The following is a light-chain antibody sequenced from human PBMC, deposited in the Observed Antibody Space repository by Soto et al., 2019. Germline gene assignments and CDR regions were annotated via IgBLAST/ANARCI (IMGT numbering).Light chain of an antibody. CDR3: SSHTNSSPYV. Sequence: QSALTQPASVSGSPGQSITISCTGTSSDVGGYNYVSWYQQYPGKAPKLMIYEVNNRPSGVSNRFSGSKSGNTASLTISGLQAEDEADYYCSSHTNSSPYVFGTGTKVNVL. CDR1: SSDVGGYNY. J-gene: IGLJ1*01. V-gene: IGLV2-14*01. CDR2: EVN.